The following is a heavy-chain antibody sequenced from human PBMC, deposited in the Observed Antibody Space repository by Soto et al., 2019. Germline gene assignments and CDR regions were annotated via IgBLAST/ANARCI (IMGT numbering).Heavy chain of an antibody. V-gene: IGHV4-39*07. CDR2: IFYSGTT. CDR1: GGSITSGTYF. J-gene: IGHJ4*02. CDR3: ARDNGYSYGYTLDH. D-gene: IGHD5-18*01. Sequence: SETLSLTCTVSGGSITSGTYFWGWIRQPPGKGLEWIGSIFYSGTTYYNPSLKSRVTISLDTSKSQFSLKLSSVTAADTAVYYCARDNGYSYGYTLDHWGQGTLVTVSS.